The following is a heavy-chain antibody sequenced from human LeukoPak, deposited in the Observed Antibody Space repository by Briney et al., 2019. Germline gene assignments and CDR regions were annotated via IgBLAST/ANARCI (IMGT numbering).Heavy chain of an antibody. CDR1: GYTFTTYG. CDR3: ARDDLVNYDILTGFDY. Sequence: ASVKVSCKTSGYTFTTYGISWVRQAPGQGLEWMGWISAYNGNTNYAQKLQGRVTMTTDTSTSTAYMELRSLRSDDTAVYYCARDDLVNYDILTGFDYWGQGTLVTVSS. CDR2: ISAYNGNT. D-gene: IGHD3-9*01. V-gene: IGHV1-18*01. J-gene: IGHJ4*02.